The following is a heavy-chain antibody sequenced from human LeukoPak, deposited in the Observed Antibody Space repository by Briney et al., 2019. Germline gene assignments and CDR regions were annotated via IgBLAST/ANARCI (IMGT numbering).Heavy chain of an antibody. D-gene: IGHD3-22*01. CDR2: IYYSGST. J-gene: IGHJ4*02. Sequence: PSETLSLTCTVSGDSISNHFWSWMRQPPGKELEYIGYIYYSGSTNYNPSLKSRVTISADTSKNQLSLKLNSVTAADTAVYYCARHVPYDSSDYTLTYWGQGTLVTVSS. V-gene: IGHV4-59*08. CDR1: GDSISNHF. CDR3: ARHVPYDSSDYTLTY.